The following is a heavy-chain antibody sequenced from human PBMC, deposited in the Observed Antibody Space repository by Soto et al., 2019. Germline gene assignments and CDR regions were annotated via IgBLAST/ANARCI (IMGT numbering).Heavy chain of an antibody. V-gene: IGHV1-8*01. CDR3: ARVISTVTPDWFDP. CDR2: MNPNSGNT. CDR1: GYTFTSYD. D-gene: IGHD4-17*01. J-gene: IGHJ5*02. Sequence: ASVKVSCKASGYTFTSYDINWVRQATGQGLEWTGWMNPNSGNTGYAQKFQGRVTMTRNTSISTAYMELSSLRSEDTAVYYCARVISTVTPDWFDPWGQGTLVTVSS.